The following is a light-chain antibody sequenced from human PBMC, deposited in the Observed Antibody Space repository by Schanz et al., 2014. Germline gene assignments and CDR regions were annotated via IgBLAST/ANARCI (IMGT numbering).Light chain of an antibody. CDR1: QSVSTID. Sequence: EIVLTQSPGTLSLSPGERATLSCRSSQSVSTIDLAWYQQKPGQAPRVLIYGASIRATGIPDRFSGSGSGTDFTLTISRLEPEDFAVYYCQHYSLSPLFGQGTKVDI. J-gene: IGKJ1*01. CDR3: QHYSLSPL. V-gene: IGKV3-20*01. CDR2: GAS.